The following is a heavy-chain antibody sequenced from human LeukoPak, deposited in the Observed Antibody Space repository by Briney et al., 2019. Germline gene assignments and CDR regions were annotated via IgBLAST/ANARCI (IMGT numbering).Heavy chain of an antibody. V-gene: IGHV3-23*01. D-gene: IGHD3-22*01. CDR3: AKDYYESSGPRD. CDR1: RFTFSSYA. Sequence: GGSLRLSCAASRFTFSSYAMSWVRQAPGKGLEWVSGISGSGGSTYYADSVKGRFTISRDNSKNTLYLQMNSPRAEDTAVYYCAKDYYESSGPRDWGQGTLVTVSS. J-gene: IGHJ4*02. CDR2: ISGSGGST.